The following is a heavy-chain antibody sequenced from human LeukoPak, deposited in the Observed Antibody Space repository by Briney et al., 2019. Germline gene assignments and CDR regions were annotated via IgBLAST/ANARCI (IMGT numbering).Heavy chain of an antibody. Sequence: PSETLCLTRTVSGGSISSNNYFWGWIRQPPGKGLEWIGSIYDSGSTYYNPSLKSRVTISVDTSKNQFSLKLNSVTAADTAMYYCQSRFLEWLLDYWGQGTLVTVSS. V-gene: IGHV4-39*01. CDR1: GGSISSNNYF. J-gene: IGHJ4*02. D-gene: IGHD3-3*01. CDR3: QSRFLEWLLDY. CDR2: IYDSGST.